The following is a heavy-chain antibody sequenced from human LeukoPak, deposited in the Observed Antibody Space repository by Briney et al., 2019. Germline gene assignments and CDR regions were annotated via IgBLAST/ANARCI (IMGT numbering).Heavy chain of an antibody. CDR2: VSNDGSKS. J-gene: IGHJ4*02. CDR3: AKDRDSRGLDS. V-gene: IGHV3-30*18. D-gene: IGHD6-19*01. CDR1: GFTFSTYG. Sequence: PGRSLRLSCAASGFTFSTYGMHWVRQAPGKGLEWVAVVSNDGSKSYYADSVKGRFTVSRDNSKNTLSLQMNSLRAEDTAVYYCAKDRDSRGLDSWGQGTLVTVSS.